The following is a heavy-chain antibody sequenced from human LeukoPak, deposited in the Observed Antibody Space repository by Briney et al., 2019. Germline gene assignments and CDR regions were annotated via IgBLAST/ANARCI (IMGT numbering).Heavy chain of an antibody. CDR3: AKFGRGYCSSTSCSSFDY. CDR2: ISSSSSYI. CDR1: GFTFSSYS. J-gene: IGHJ4*02. V-gene: IGHV3-21*04. Sequence: GGSLRLSCAASGFTFSSYSMNWVRQAPGKGLEWVSSISSSSSYIYYADSVKGRFTISRDNAKNSLYLQMNSLRAEDTAVYYCAKFGRGYCSSTSCSSFDYWGQGTLVTVSS. D-gene: IGHD2-2*01.